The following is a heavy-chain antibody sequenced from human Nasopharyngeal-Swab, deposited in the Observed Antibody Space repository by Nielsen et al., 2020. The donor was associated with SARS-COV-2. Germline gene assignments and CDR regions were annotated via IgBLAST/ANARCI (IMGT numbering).Heavy chain of an antibody. D-gene: IGHD3-3*01. CDR2: IKQDGSEK. V-gene: IGHV3-7*03. Sequence: VRQAPGKGLEWVANIKQDGSEKYYVDSVKGRFTISRDNAKNSLYLQMNSLRAEDTAVYYCARGPTIFGVVIPYWGQGTLVTVSS. CDR3: ARGPTIFGVVIPY. J-gene: IGHJ4*02.